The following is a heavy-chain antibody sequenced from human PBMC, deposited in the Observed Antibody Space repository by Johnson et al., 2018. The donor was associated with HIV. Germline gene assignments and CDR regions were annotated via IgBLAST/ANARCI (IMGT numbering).Heavy chain of an antibody. CDR1: GFTFSIYW. D-gene: IGHD3-3*01. CDR3: ATDYNFWSGRPDSFDV. CDR2: INHDGSEK. V-gene: IGHV3-7*02. Sequence: EVQLVESGGGLVQPGGSLRLSCAASGFTFSIYWMNWVRQAPGKGLEWVANINHDGSEKYYADSVQGRFTISRDNSKNTLYLQMDSLRAEDTAVYYCATDYNFWSGRPDSFDVWGQGTMVTVSS. J-gene: IGHJ3*01.